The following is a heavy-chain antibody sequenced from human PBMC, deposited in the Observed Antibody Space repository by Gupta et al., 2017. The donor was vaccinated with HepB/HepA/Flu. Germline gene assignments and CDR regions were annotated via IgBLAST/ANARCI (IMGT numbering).Heavy chain of an antibody. CDR2: ISGSGGST. D-gene: IGHD3-22*01. CDR1: GFTFSSYA. Sequence: EVQLLESGGGLVQPGGSLRLSCAASGFTFSSYAMSWVRQAPGKGLEWVSAISGSGGSTYYADSVKGRFTISRDNSKNTLYLQMNSLRAEDTAVYYCAKDPRTNYYDSPPGYFDYWGQGTLVTVSS. CDR3: AKDPRTNYYDSPPGYFDY. J-gene: IGHJ4*02. V-gene: IGHV3-23*01.